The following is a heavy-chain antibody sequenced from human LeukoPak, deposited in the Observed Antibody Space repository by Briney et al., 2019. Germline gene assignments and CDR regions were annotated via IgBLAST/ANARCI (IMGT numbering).Heavy chain of an antibody. Sequence: SETLSLTCTVSGGSISSYYWSWIRQPPGKGLEWIWYIYYSGSTNYNPSLKSRVTISVDTSKNQFSLKLSSVTAADTAVYYCARDLGYCSSTSCPLGYWGQGTLVTVSS. J-gene: IGHJ4*02. CDR2: IYYSGST. CDR1: GGSISSYY. V-gene: IGHV4-59*01. D-gene: IGHD2-2*01. CDR3: ARDLGYCSSTSCPLGY.